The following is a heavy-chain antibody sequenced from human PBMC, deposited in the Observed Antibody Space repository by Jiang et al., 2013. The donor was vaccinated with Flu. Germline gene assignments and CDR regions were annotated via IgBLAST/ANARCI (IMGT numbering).Heavy chain of an antibody. V-gene: IGHV1-46*01. Sequence: GAEVKKPGSSVKVSCKASGGTFSSYTISWVRQAPGQGLEWMGIINPSGGSTSYAQKFQGRVTMTRDTSTSTVYMELSSLRSEDTAVYYCARCQRPPCSYWYFDLWGRGTLVTVSS. D-gene: IGHD2-15*01. CDR1: GGTFSSYT. CDR2: INPSGGST. J-gene: IGHJ2*01. CDR3: ARCQRPPCSYWYFDL.